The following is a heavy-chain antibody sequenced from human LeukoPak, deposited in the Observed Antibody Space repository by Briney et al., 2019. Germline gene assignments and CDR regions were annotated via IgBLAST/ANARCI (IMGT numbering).Heavy chain of an antibody. CDR3: AKDRLGVTPDAFDI. CDR2: ISGSGDST. J-gene: IGHJ3*02. D-gene: IGHD3-3*01. CDR1: GFXFSSYV. V-gene: IGHV3-23*01. Sequence: GGSLRLSCGASGFXFSSYVITWVRQAPGKSLEWVSGISGSGDSTYYADSVKGRFTISRDNSKNTLYLQMNSLRGEDTAVYYCAKDRLGVTPDAFDIWGQGTLVTVSS.